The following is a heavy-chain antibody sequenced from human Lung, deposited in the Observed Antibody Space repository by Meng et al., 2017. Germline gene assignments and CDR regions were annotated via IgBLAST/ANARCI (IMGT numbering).Heavy chain of an antibody. CDR2: INRDGTKP. J-gene: IGHJ1*01. Sequence: EVHLVESGGDFVKPGGSLRLSCAASGFTFTDHWMHWVRQGPGKGLVWVSRINRDGTKPTYADSVKGRFTISRDNAKNTLYLQMNNLRAEDTAFYYCTNDRLNHWGQGALVTVSS. D-gene: IGHD1-1*01. CDR3: TNDRLNH. V-gene: IGHV3-74*02. CDR1: GFTFTDHW.